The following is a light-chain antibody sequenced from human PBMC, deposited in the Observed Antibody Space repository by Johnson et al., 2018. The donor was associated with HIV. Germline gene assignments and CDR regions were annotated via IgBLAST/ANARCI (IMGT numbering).Light chain of an antibody. V-gene: IGLV1-51*02. J-gene: IGLJ1*01. CDR1: SSNIGNNY. Sequence: QSVLTQPPSVSAAPGQKVTISCSGSSSNIGNNYVSWYQQLPGTAPKLLIYENNKRPSGIPDRFSGSKSGTSATLGITGLQTGDEADYYCGTWDSRLRNVFVTRTKVTVL. CDR2: ENN. CDR3: GTWDSRLRNV.